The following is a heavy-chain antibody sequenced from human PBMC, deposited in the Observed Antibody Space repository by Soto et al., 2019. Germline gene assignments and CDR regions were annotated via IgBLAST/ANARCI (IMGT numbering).Heavy chain of an antibody. V-gene: IGHV4-59*08. CDR2: IYYSGST. CDR1: GGSISRYY. D-gene: IGHD3-10*01. J-gene: IGHJ4*02. CDR3: ARHNYGSGSTYLDY. Sequence: SETLSLTCTVSGGSISRYYWSWIRQRPGKGLEWIGYIYYSGSTNYNPSLKSRVTISVDTSKNQFSLKLNSMTAADTAVYYCARHNYGSGSTYLDYWGQGTLVTVSS.